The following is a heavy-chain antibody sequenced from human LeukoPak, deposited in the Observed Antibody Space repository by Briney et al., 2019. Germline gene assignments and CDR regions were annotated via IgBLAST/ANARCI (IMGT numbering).Heavy chain of an antibody. Sequence: ASVKVSCKASGYTFTGYYMHWVRQAPGQGLEWMGWINPNSGGTNYAQKFQGRVTMTRDTSISTAYMELSRLRSDDTAVYYCARVLRYSSSCPGYWGQGTLVTVSS. CDR1: GYTFTGYY. CDR3: ARVLRYSSSCPGY. CDR2: INPNSGGT. D-gene: IGHD6-13*01. V-gene: IGHV1-2*02. J-gene: IGHJ4*02.